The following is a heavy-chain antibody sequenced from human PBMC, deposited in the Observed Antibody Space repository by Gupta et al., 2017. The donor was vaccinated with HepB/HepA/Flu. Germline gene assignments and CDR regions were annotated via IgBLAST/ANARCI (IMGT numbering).Heavy chain of an antibody. CDR3: ARAATVTTGGFDP. V-gene: IGHV1-3*01. CDR2: VNAANGNI. Sequence: QVQFVQSGAEVRKPGASVKVSCKASGFTLNSYTIHWMRQAPGQRLEWMGWVNAANGNIDYSQKFQDRVTLTTETSANIAYMELSGVRSEDTAVYYCARAATVTTGGFDPWGQGTQVIVSS. CDR1: GFTLNSYT. D-gene: IGHD4-17*01. J-gene: IGHJ5*02.